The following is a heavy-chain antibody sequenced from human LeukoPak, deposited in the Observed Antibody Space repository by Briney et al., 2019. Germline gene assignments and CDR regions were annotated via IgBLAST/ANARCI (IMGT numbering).Heavy chain of an antibody. CDR3: AREDRFSAVTRVYFDY. V-gene: IGHV4-61*02. Sequence: SETLSLTCTVSGGSISSGSYYWSWIRQPAGKGLEWIGRIYTSGSTNYNPSLKSRVTISVDTSKNQFSLKLSSVTAADTAVYYCAREDRFSAVTRVYFDYWGQGTLVTVSS. J-gene: IGHJ4*02. D-gene: IGHD4-17*01. CDR2: IYTSGST. CDR1: GGSISSGSYY.